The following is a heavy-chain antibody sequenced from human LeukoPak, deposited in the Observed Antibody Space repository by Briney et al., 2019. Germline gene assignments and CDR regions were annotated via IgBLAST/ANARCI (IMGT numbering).Heavy chain of an antibody. V-gene: IGHV4-39*02. D-gene: IGHD3-10*01. CDR2: IYYSGST. J-gene: IGHJ5*02. Sequence: SETLSLTCTVSGGSISSYYWGWIRQPPGKGLEWIGSIYYSGSTYYNPSLKSRVTISVDTSKNQFSLKLSSVTAADTAVYYCAKDPLWFGELSGWFDPWGQGTLVTVSS. CDR3: AKDPLWFGELSGWFDP. CDR1: GGSISSYY.